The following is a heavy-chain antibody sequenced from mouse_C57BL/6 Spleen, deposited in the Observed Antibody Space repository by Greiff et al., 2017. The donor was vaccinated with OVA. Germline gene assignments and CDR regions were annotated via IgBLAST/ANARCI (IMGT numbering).Heavy chain of an antibody. Sequence: VKLQQPGAELVRPGSSVKLSCKASGYTFTSYWMDWVKQRPGQGLEWIGNIYPSDSETHYNQKFKDKATLTVDKSSSTAYMQLSSLTSEDAAVYYCAREILRKAMDYWGQGTSVTVSS. D-gene: IGHD1-1*01. CDR1: GYTFTSYW. V-gene: IGHV1-61*01. CDR2: IYPSDSET. CDR3: AREILRKAMDY. J-gene: IGHJ4*01.